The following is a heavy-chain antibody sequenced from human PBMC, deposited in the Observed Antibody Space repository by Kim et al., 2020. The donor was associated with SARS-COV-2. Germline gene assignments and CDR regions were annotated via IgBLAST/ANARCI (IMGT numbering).Heavy chain of an antibody. CDR3: AKIPFGFGALSYFDY. CDR1: GFTFSSYG. V-gene: IGHV3-30*18. Sequence: GGSLRLSCAASGFTFSSYGMHWVRQAPGKGLEWVAVISYDGSNKYYADSVKGRFTISRDNSKNTLYLQMNSLRAEDTAVYYCAKIPFGFGALSYFDYWG. CDR2: ISYDGSNK. J-gene: IGHJ4*03. D-gene: IGHD3-10*01.